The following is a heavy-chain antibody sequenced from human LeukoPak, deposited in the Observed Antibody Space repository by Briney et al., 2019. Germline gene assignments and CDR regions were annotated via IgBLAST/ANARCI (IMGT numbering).Heavy chain of an antibody. CDR2: ISSSSSYI. CDR3: ARDRLLGI. V-gene: IGHV3-21*01. J-gene: IGHJ4*02. D-gene: IGHD3-16*01. CDR1: GFTLSSYA. Sequence: GGSLTLSCAASGFTLSSYAMSWVRQAPGKGLEWVSSISSSSSYIYYADSVKGRFTISRDNAKNSLYLQMNSLRAEDTAVYYCARDRLLGIWGQGTLVTVSS.